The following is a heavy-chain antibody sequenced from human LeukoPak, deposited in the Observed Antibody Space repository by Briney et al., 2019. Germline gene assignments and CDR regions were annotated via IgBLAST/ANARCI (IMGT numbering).Heavy chain of an antibody. J-gene: IGHJ4*02. CDR3: AKELPSILGD. V-gene: IGHV3-30*18. Sequence: PGGSLRLSCEASGFTFSSYGMHWVRRAPGKGLEWMTVISHDGSDKYYVDSVKGRFTISRDNSKSTLYLQMNSLRAEDTAVYYCAKELPSILGDWGQGTLVTVSS. CDR2: ISHDGSDK. D-gene: IGHD1-26*01. CDR1: GFTFSSYG.